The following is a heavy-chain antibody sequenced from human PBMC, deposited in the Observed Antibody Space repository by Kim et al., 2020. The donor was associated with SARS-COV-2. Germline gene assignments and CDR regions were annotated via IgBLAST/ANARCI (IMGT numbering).Heavy chain of an antibody. Sequence: ADSVKGRFNISRDKSKNTLYLQMNSLRAEDTAVYYCAKVYLTIAAATFDYWGQGTLVTVSS. V-gene: IGHV3-23*01. D-gene: IGHD6-13*01. CDR3: AKVYLTIAAATFDY. J-gene: IGHJ4*02.